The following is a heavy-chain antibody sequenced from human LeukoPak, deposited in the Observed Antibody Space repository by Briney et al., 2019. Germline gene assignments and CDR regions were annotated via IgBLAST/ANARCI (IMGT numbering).Heavy chain of an antibody. CDR2: IRSKANRHTT. D-gene: IGHD3-10*01. Sequence: PGGSLRLSCAASGFTFSGSAMHWVRQASGQGLEWVGRIRSKANRHTTAYAASVKGRFTISRDDSKDTAYLQMDSLKTEDTAVYYWTRTPPYGAGSYPPRQFDYWGQGTLVTVSS. CDR1: GFTFSGSA. V-gene: IGHV3-73*01. CDR3: TRTPPYGAGSYPPRQFDY. J-gene: IGHJ4*02.